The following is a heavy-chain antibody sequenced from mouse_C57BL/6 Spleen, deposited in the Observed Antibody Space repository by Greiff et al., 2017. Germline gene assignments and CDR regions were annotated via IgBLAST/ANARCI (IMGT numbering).Heavy chain of an antibody. V-gene: IGHV1-53*01. CDR3: ARGPPSCGSSYGFAY. CDR1: GYTFTSYW. CDR2: INPSNGGT. Sequence: VQLQQPGTELVKPGASVKLSCKASGYTFTSYWMHWVKQRPGQGLEWIGNINPSNGGTNYNEKLKSKATLTVDKSSSTAYMQLSRLPSEDSAVYYCARGPPSCGSSYGFAYWGQGTLVTVSA. J-gene: IGHJ3*01. D-gene: IGHD1-1*01.